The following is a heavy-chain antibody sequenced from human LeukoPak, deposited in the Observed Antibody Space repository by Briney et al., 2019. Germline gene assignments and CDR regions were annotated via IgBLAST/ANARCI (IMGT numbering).Heavy chain of an antibody. V-gene: IGHV3-9*01. J-gene: IGHJ4*02. Sequence: GRSLRLSCAASGFTFDDYAMHWVRQAPGKGLEWVSGISWNSGSIGYADSVKGRFTISRDNAKNSLYLQVNSLRAEDTALYYCAKGSIAALLDYWGQGTLVTVSS. D-gene: IGHD6-13*01. CDR3: AKGSIAALLDY. CDR2: ISWNSGSI. CDR1: GFTFDDYA.